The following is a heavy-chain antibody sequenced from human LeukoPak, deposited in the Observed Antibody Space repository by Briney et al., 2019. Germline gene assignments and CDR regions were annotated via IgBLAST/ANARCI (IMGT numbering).Heavy chain of an antibody. CDR2: INPSGGST. D-gene: IGHD5-18*01. J-gene: IGHJ4*02. CDR1: GYTFTSYY. CDR3: ARDRGGLQLWSHFDY. Sequence: AASVKVSCKASGYTFTSYYMHWVRQAPGQGLEWMGIINPSGGSTSYAQKFQGRVTMTRDTSTSTVYMELCSLRSEDTAVYYCARDRGGLQLWSHFDYWGQGTLVTVSS. V-gene: IGHV1-46*01.